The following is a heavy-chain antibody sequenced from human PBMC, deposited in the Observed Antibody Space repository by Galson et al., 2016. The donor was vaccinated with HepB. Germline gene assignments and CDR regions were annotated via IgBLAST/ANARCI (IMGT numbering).Heavy chain of an antibody. CDR3: ARWRSGSGGPIDY. D-gene: IGHD3-10*01. Sequence: TLSLTCTVSGGSISNGNYYWSWIRQHPGKGLEWIGYIYYSGNTYYNPSLKRRVTISVDTSMNQFSLKLSSVTAADTAMYYCARWRSGSGGPIDYWGQGTLGTGSS. CDR1: GGSISNGNYY. V-gene: IGHV4-31*03. J-gene: IGHJ4*02. CDR2: IYYSGNT.